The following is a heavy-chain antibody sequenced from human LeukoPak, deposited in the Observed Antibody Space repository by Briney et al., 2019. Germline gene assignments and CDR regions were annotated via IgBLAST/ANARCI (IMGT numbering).Heavy chain of an antibody. CDR1: GYTFTGYY. Sequence: GASVKVSCKASGYTFTGYYIHWVRLAPEQGHEWMGRINPNTGGTDYAQKFQGRVTMTRDTSITTAYMELSRLTSDDTAIYYCAKVPPSITAAGNWLGPWGQGALVTVSS. CDR3: AKVPPSITAAGNWLGP. J-gene: IGHJ5*02. V-gene: IGHV1-2*06. D-gene: IGHD6-13*01. CDR2: INPNTGGT.